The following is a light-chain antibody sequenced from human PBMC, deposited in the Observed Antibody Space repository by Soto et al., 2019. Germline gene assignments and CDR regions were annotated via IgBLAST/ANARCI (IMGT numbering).Light chain of an antibody. Sequence: EIVLTQSPGTLSLSPGETATLSCRASQSVRSNYLAWYQQKPGQAPRFLIYDASSRAPGIPDRFSGSGSGTDFTLTISRLEPEYFAVYYCQQYGSSPLTFSGGTKVDIK. CDR3: QQYGSSPLT. CDR1: QSVRSNY. J-gene: IGKJ4*01. CDR2: DAS. V-gene: IGKV3-20*01.